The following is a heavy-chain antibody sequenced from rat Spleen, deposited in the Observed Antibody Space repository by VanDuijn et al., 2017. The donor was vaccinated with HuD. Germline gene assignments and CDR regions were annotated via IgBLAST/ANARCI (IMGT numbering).Heavy chain of an antibody. J-gene: IGHJ2*01. CDR3: ARHGYDGSYYYWDY. D-gene: IGHD1-12*02. CDR2: ISYDGGRN. CDR1: GFTLSDHY. Sequence: EVQLVESDGGLVQPGRSLKLSCAASGFTLSDHYMAWVRQAPTKGLEWVATISYDGGRNFYRDSVKGRFTISRDNAKSSRYLQMDSLRSEDTATYYCARHGYDGSYYYWDYWGQGVMVTVSS. V-gene: IGHV5-29*01.